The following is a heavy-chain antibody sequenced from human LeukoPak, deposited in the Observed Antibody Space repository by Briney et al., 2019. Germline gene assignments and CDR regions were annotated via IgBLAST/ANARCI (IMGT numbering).Heavy chain of an antibody. V-gene: IGHV4-61*01. J-gene: IGHJ2*01. CDR1: GGSISSSSYY. CDR2: IYYSGST. CDR3: ARDGEGAVAGTRREGYWYFDL. Sequence: SETLSLTCTVSGGSISSSSYYWGWIRQPPGKGLEWIGYIYYSGSTNYNPSLKSRVTISVDTSKNQFSLKLSSVTAADTAVYYCARDGEGAVAGTRREGYWYFDLWGRGTLVTVSS. D-gene: IGHD6-19*01.